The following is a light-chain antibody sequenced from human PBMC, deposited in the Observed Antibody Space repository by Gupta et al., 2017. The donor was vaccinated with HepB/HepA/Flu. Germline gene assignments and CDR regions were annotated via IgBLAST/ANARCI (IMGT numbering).Light chain of an antibody. CDR1: SSDVGSYNR. J-gene: IGLJ2*01. V-gene: IGLV2-18*02. CDR3: CSYTSSIYVV. CDR2: EVS. Sequence: QSALTQPPSVSGSPGQSVTISCTGTSSDVGSYNRVSWYQQPPGTAPKLMIYEVSNRPSGVPDRFSGSKSGNAASLTIAGHQAEDEADYYCCSYTSSIYVVFGGGTKLTVL.